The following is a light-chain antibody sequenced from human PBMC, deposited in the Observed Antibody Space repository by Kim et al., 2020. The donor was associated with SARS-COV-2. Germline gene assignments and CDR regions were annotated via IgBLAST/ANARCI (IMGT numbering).Light chain of an antibody. J-gene: IGKJ4*01. CDR2: GAS. CDR3: QQYGSSPLT. V-gene: IGKV3-20*01. CDR1: HSVSSSY. Sequence: EIVLTQSPVTVSLSPGDRASPSCRASHSVSSSYLAWYQQKPGQAPRLLIYGASSRATGIPDRFSGSGSRTDFTLTISRLEPEDVAVYYCQQYGSSPLTFGGGTKVDIK.